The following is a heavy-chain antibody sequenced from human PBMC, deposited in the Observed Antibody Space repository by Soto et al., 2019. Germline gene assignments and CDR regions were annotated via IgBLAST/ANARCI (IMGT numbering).Heavy chain of an antibody. CDR2: INPNSGGT. CDR3: AKDPDIVVVPAATGGMDV. Sequence: ASVKVSCKGSGYAFADYYMHWVRQAPGQGLEWMGWINPNSGGTNYAQKFQGRVTVTRVTSISTAYMELSSLRSDDTALYYCAKDPDIVVVPAATGGMDVWGQGTTVTVSS. V-gene: IGHV1-2*02. J-gene: IGHJ6*02. CDR1: GYAFADYY. D-gene: IGHD2-2*01.